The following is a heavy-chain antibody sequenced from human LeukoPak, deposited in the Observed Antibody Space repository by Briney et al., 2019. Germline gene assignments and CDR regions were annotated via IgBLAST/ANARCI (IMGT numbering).Heavy chain of an antibody. CDR3: ARYGDSSSSWLNYYYMDV. Sequence: KPGASVKVSCKASGYTFTSYGISWVRQAPGQGLEWMGWISAYNGNTNYAQKFQGRVTITADKSTSTAYMELSSLRSEDTAVYYCARYGDSSSSWLNYYYMDVWGKGTTVTVSS. J-gene: IGHJ6*03. V-gene: IGHV1-18*01. CDR1: GYTFTSYG. D-gene: IGHD6-13*01. CDR2: ISAYNGNT.